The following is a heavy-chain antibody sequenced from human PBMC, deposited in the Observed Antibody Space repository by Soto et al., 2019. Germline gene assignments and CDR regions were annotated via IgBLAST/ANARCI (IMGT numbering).Heavy chain of an antibody. D-gene: IGHD3-22*01. J-gene: IGHJ6*01. CDR2: ISGYNGNT. CDR3: ARGREYYYDSSGNYYYHYGLDV. CDR1: GYTFTDYG. Sequence: QVQLVESGAEVKKPGASVKVSCKASGYTFTDYGISWVRQAPGQGLEWMGWISGYNGNTKYAQKYQVRVTRSTYLPTNSGYMEMRSLKSDDTAVYYCARGREYYYDSSGNYYYHYGLDVWGQGTTVTVS. V-gene: IGHV1-18*04.